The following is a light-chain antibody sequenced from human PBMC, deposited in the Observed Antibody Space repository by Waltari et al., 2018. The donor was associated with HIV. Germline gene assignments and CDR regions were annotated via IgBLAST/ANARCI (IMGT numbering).Light chain of an antibody. J-gene: IGKJ2*01. V-gene: IGKV3-20*01. CDR1: QNVGNNY. Sequence: IVLTQSPDTLSLSPGERATLSCRASQNVGNNYLAWFQHRPVQPPRLLIYAASTRAAGIPDRFRGSGSGTHFTLSINKLEPEDFAMYYCQQYGGSPYTFGQGT. CDR2: AAS. CDR3: QQYGGSPYT.